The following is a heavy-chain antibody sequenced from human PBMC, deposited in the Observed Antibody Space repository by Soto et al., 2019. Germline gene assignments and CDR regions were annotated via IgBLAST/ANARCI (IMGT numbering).Heavy chain of an antibody. Sequence: SGPTLVNPTQTLPLTCPFSGFSLNTSGMSLSWIRQPPGKALEWLGRIDWDDDKYYSTSLKTRLTISKDTSKNQVVLTMANMDPVDTATYYCARIFRGGRDDYWGQGTLVTVSS. CDR1: GFSLNTSGMS. V-gene: IGHV2-70*11. CDR3: ARIFRGGRDDY. J-gene: IGHJ4*02. CDR2: IDWDDDK. D-gene: IGHD3-10*01.